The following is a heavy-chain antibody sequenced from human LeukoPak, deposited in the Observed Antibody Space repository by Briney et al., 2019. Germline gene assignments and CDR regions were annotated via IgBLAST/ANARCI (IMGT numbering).Heavy chain of an antibody. J-gene: IGHJ4*02. CDR2: ISAYNGNT. CDR1: GYPFANFA. CDR3: ASSGESYPDYYFDY. V-gene: IGHV1-18*01. Sequence: ASVKVSCKASGYPFANFAISWVRQAPGQGLEWMGWISAYNGNTNYAQKLQGRVAMTTDTSTSTAYMELRSLRSDDTAVYYCASSGESYPDYYFDYWGQGTLVTVSS. D-gene: IGHD1-26*01.